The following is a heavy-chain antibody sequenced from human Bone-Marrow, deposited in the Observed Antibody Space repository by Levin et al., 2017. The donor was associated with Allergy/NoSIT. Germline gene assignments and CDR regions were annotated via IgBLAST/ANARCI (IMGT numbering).Heavy chain of an antibody. J-gene: IGHJ4*02. CDR1: GFTFSSYG. V-gene: IGHV3-33*01. CDR2: IWYDASNK. D-gene: IGHD3-16*01. CDR3: ARGGLGGANDY. Sequence: PGGSLRLSCAASGFTFSSYGMHWVRQAPGKGLEWLSIIWYDASNKYYADSVKGRFTISRDNSENTLYLQMNSLRPEDTAVYYCARGGLGGANDYWGQGTLVTVSS.